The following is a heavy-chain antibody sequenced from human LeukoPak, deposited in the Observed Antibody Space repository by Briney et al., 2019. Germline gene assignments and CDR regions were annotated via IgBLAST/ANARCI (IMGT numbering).Heavy chain of an antibody. CDR1: GGSISSGGYS. Sequence: SETLSLTCAVSGGSISSGGYSWSWIRQPPGKGLEWIGYIYHSGSTYYNPSLKSRVTISVDRSKNQFSLKLSSVTAADTAVYYCARVGRIAVAGTFDYWGQGTLVTVSS. D-gene: IGHD6-19*01. CDR2: IYHSGST. J-gene: IGHJ4*02. V-gene: IGHV4-30-2*01. CDR3: ARVGRIAVAGTFDY.